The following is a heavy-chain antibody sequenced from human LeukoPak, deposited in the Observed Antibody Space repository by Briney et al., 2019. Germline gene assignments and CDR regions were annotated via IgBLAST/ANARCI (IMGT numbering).Heavy chain of an antibody. Sequence: GGSLRLSCAASGFTFSSYAMSWVRQAPGKGLEWVSAISGSGGSTYYADSVKGRFTISRDNSKNTLYLQMNSLRAEDTAVYYCAKDQGIVGAPRGAFDIWGQGTMVTVSS. CDR3: AKDQGIVGAPRGAFDI. V-gene: IGHV3-23*01. J-gene: IGHJ3*02. D-gene: IGHD1-26*01. CDR2: ISGSGGST. CDR1: GFTFSSYA.